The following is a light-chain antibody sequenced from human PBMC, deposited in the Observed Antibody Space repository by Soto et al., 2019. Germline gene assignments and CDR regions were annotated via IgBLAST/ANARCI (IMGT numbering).Light chain of an antibody. Sequence: QSALTQPRSVSVSPGQSITISCTGTSSDVGGYNYVSWFQHHPGKAPKLMIYDVTKRPSGVPDRFSGSKSGNTASLTISGLQAEDEADYYCCSYAGSNTLLFGGGTKVTVL. J-gene: IGLJ2*01. V-gene: IGLV2-11*01. CDR3: CSYAGSNTLL. CDR1: SSDVGGYNY. CDR2: DVT.